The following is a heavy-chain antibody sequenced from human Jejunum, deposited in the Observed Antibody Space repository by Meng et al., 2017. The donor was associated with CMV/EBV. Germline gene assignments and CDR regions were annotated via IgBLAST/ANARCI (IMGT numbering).Heavy chain of an antibody. CDR2: ISYDGTNK. D-gene: IGHD4/OR15-4a*01. V-gene: IGHV3-30-3*01. J-gene: IGHJ5*02. Sequence: VRLVEAGGGVVQPGGCLRLSCAASGFTFSRYTMHWVRQAPGQGLEWLAIISYDGTNKYYADSLKGRFTISRDNSKNTAFLQMNSLRPDDTGVYYCTSDYGGFDPWGQGTLVTVSS. CDR1: GFTFSRYT. CDR3: TSDYGGFDP.